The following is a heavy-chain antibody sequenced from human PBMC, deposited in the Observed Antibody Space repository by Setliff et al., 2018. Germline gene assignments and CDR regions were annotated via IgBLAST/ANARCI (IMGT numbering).Heavy chain of an antibody. CDR1: GYTFNSYG. CDR3: ARVRPCGGDCSTGVGGPYYFDR. D-gene: IGHD2-21*02. Sequence: ASVKVSCKASGYTFNSYGISWVRQAPGQGLEWMGWISCYDGNTRYARKIQGRVAMTTDTSTTTAYMELRSLTSDDTAVYYCARVRPCGGDCSTGVGGPYYFDRWGQGTLVTVSS. CDR2: ISCYDGNT. V-gene: IGHV1-18*01. J-gene: IGHJ4*02.